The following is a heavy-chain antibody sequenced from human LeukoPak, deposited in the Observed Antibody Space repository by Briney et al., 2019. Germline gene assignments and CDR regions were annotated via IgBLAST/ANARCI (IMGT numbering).Heavy chain of an antibody. CDR1: GYSISSGYY. D-gene: IGHD5-12*01. J-gene: IGHJ4*02. V-gene: IGHV4-38-2*02. CDR3: AGMVATPTRRVDY. Sequence: SETLSLTCTVSGYSISSGYYWGWIRQPPGKGLEWIGSIYHSGSTYYNPSLKSRVTISVDTSKNQFSLKLSSVTAADTAVYYCAGMVATPTRRVDYWGQGTLVTVSS. CDR2: IYHSGST.